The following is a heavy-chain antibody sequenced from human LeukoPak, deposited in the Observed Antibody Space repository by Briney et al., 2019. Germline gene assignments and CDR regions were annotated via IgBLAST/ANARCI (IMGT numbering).Heavy chain of an antibody. CDR1: GFTFSSYW. Sequence: PGGSLGLSCAASGFTFSSYWMHWVRQAPGKGLVWVSRINSDGSDTSYADSVKGRFTISRDNAKNTLYLQMNSLRAEDTAVYYCARVVAVAGTKYHMRYFDYWGQGILVTVSS. CDR3: ARVVAVAGTKYHMRYFDY. CDR2: INSDGSDT. D-gene: IGHD6-19*01. V-gene: IGHV3-74*01. J-gene: IGHJ4*02.